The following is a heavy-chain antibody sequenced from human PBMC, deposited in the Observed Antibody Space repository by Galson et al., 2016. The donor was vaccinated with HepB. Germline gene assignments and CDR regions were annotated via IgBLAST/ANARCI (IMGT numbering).Heavy chain of an antibody. CDR2: IKEDGSEK. CDR3: AKYSGSYKGCDY. V-gene: IGHV3-7*02. Sequence: SLRLSCAASEFIFSSYWMSWVRQAPGKGLEWVADIKEDGSEKYYADSVKGRFTISRDNARNSLYLQMNSLRAEDTAVYYCAKYSGSYKGCDYWGQGTLVTVSS. CDR1: EFIFSSYW. D-gene: IGHD1-26*01. J-gene: IGHJ4*02.